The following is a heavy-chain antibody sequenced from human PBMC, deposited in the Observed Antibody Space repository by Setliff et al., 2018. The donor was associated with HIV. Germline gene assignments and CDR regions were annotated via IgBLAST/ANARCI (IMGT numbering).Heavy chain of an antibody. CDR3: AKGYYYNSGGGRVRAFDI. D-gene: IGHD3-22*01. J-gene: IGHJ3*02. CDR1: GFTFNNYA. V-gene: IGHV3-23*01. CDR2: ISGDGVDT. Sequence: QPGGSLRLSCAGSGFTFNNYAMSWVRQAPGKGLEWVSTISGDGVDTYYADSVQGRFTISRDNSKNTLYLQMNSLRAEDTAVYYCAKGYYYNSGGGRVRAFDIWGQGTMVTVSS.